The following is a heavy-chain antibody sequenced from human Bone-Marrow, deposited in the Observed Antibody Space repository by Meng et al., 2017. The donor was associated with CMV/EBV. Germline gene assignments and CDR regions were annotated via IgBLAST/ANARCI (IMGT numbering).Heavy chain of an antibody. CDR3: STPGIAVF. J-gene: IGHJ4*02. V-gene: IGHV3-49*04. D-gene: IGHD6-19*01. CDR2: IRSKVYGETT. CDR1: GFTIGHHN. Sequence: GGSLRLSCTASGFTIGHHNMSWVRQAPGKGLEWVGFIRSKVYGETTEYAASVRGRVSISRDDSKSIDYLQVNSLKTEDTAVYYCSTPGIAVFWGQGTLVTVSS.